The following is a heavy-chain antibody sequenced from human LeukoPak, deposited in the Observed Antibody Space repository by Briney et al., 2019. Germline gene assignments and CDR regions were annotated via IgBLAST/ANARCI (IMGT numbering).Heavy chain of an antibody. CDR2: INPNSGGT. Sequence: GESLKISCKASGYTFTGYYMHWVRQAPGQGLEWMGWINPNSGGTNYAQKFQGRVTMTRDTSISTAYMELSRLRSDDTAVYYCARAPGYGSGSYYRGNYWGQGTLVTVSS. V-gene: IGHV1-2*02. J-gene: IGHJ4*02. CDR1: GYTFTGYY. D-gene: IGHD3-10*01. CDR3: ARAPGYGSGSYYRGNY.